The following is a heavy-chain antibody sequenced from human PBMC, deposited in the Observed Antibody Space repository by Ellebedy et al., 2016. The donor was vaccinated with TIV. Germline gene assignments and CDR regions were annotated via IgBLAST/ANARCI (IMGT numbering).Heavy chain of an antibody. V-gene: IGHV3-30-3*01. CDR2: ISYDGSNK. Sequence: GGSLRLSCAASGFTFSSYAMHWVRQAPGKGLEWVAVISYDGSNKYYADSVKGRFTISRDNAKNSLYLQMSSLRAEDTAVYYCASEYSSSSHWGYWGQGTLVTVSS. J-gene: IGHJ4*02. D-gene: IGHD6-6*01. CDR3: ASEYSSSSHWGY. CDR1: GFTFSSYA.